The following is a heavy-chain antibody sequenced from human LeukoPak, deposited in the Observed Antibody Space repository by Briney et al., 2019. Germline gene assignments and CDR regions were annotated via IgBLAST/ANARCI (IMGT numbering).Heavy chain of an antibody. Sequence: ASVKVSCKGSGYSFTGYYMHWVRQAPGQGLEWMGWINPNSGGTNYTQKFQDRVTMTRDTSISTAYMELSSLRSDDTAVYYCARDGGYSGYVPLDYWGQGTLVTVSS. CDR2: INPNSGGT. CDR1: GYSFTGYY. J-gene: IGHJ4*02. D-gene: IGHD5-12*01. CDR3: ARDGGYSGYVPLDY. V-gene: IGHV1-2*02.